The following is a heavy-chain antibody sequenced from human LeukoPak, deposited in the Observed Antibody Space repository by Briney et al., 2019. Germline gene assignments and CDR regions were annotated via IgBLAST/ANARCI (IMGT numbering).Heavy chain of an antibody. CDR2: ISWNGGTI. CDR1: GFTFHDYA. Sequence: GGTLRLSCAASGFTFHDYAMHWVRQAPGKGLEWVSGISWNGGTIDYADSVKGRFTISRDNAKNSLYLQMNSLRPEDMALYYCAKGPTYSSSSLFDYWGQGILVAVSS. V-gene: IGHV3-9*03. CDR3: AKGPTYSSSSLFDY. D-gene: IGHD6-6*01. J-gene: IGHJ4*02.